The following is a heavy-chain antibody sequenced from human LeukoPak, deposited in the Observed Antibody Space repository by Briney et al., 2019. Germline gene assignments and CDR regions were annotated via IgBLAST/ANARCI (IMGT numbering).Heavy chain of an antibody. CDR1: GFTFSSYA. CDR3: AKVRRSSGWYRGAFDI. V-gene: IGHV3-23*01. CDR2: ISGSGGST. J-gene: IGHJ3*02. D-gene: IGHD6-19*01. Sequence: PGGSLRLSCAASGFTFSSYAMSWLRQARGKGLEWVSAISGSGGSTYYADSVKGRFTISRDNSKNTLYLQMNSLRAEDTAVYYCAKVRRSSGWYRGAFDIWGQGTMVTVSS.